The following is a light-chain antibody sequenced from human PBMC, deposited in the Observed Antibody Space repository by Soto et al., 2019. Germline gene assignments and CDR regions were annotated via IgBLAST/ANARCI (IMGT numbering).Light chain of an antibody. CDR2: GAS. CDR3: QQYGSSQS. Sequence: EIVLTQSPGTLSLSPGERATLSCRASQSVSSSYLAWYQQKPGQAPRLLIYGASSRATGIPDRFSGSGSGTDFTLTISRLEPEDSAVYYSQQYGSSQSFGQGTKVEIK. CDR1: QSVSSSY. V-gene: IGKV3-20*01. J-gene: IGKJ1*01.